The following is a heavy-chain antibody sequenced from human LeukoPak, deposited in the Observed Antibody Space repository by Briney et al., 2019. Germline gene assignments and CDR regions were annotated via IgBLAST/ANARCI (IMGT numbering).Heavy chain of an antibody. CDR3: ARGKAAATEYYFDY. CDR2: IYYSGST. CDR1: GGSISSYY. V-gene: IGHV4-59*01. J-gene: IGHJ4*02. D-gene: IGHD6-13*01. Sequence: SETLSLTCTVSGGSISSYYWSWIRQPPGKGLEWIGYIYYSGSTNYNPSLKSRVTISVDTSKNQFSLKLSSVTAADTAVYYCARGKAAATEYYFDYWGQGTLVTVSS.